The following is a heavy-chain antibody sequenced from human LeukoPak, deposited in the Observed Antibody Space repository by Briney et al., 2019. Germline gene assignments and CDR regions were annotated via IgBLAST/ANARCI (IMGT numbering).Heavy chain of an antibody. CDR3: ARIYGCPFDY. J-gene: IGHJ4*02. D-gene: IGHD4-17*01. V-gene: IGHV4-34*01. CDR2: INHSGST. Sequence: SETLSLTCAVYGGSFSGYYWSWIRQPPGKGLEWIGEINHSGSTNYNPSLKSRVTISVDTSKNQFSLKLSSVTAADTAVYYCARIYGCPFDYWGQGTLVTVSS. CDR1: GGSFSGYY.